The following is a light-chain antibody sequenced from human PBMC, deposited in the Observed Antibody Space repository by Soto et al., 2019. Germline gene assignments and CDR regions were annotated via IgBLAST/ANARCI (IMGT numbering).Light chain of an antibody. CDR2: RND. J-gene: IGLJ1*01. CDR1: SSNIGSNY. V-gene: IGLV1-47*01. Sequence: QSVLTQPPSASETPGQGVTISCSGSSSNIGSNYVYWYQQLPGTAPKLLIYRNDQRPSRVPDRFSGSKSGTSASLAISGLRSEDEADYYCAAWDDSLSGYVFGTGTKLTVL. CDR3: AAWDDSLSGYV.